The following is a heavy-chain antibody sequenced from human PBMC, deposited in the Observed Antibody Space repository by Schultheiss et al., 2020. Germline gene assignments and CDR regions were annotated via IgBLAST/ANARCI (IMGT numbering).Heavy chain of an antibody. CDR2: INHSGST. V-gene: IGHV4-61*08. Sequence: SETLSLTCTVSGGSISSGDYYWSWIRQPPGKGLEWIGEINHSGSTNYNPSLKSRVTISVDTSKNQFSLKLSSVTAADTAVYYCARAPGITIFGVVIREQNWFDPWGQGTLVTVSS. CDR3: ARAPGITIFGVVIREQNWFDP. CDR1: GGSISSGDYY. D-gene: IGHD3-3*01. J-gene: IGHJ5*02.